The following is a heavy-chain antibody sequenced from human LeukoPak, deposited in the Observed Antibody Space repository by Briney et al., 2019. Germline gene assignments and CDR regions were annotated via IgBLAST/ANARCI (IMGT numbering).Heavy chain of an antibody. V-gene: IGHV3-7*01. Sequence: GGSLRLSCVASRFTFSNYWMSWVRQAPGKGLEWVANINQDGSKKRYADSMKGRFTISRDNAENSLYLQMNSLRADDTAIYYCARDRALYDSRRGYYYTEDDYWGQGTLVTVSS. CDR3: ARDRALYDSRRGYYYTEDDY. J-gene: IGHJ4*02. D-gene: IGHD3-22*01. CDR1: RFTFSNYW. CDR2: INQDGSKK.